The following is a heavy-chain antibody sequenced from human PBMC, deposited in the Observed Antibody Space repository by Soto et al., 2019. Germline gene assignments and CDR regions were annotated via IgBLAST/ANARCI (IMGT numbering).Heavy chain of an antibody. V-gene: IGHV4-34*01. D-gene: IGHD3-9*01. J-gene: IGHJ4*02. CDR3: ARQSHDILTGYYRGVDY. CDR1: GGSFSGYY. CDR2: INHSGST. Sequence: SETLSLTCAVYGGSFSGYYWSWIRQPPGKGLEWIGEINHSGSTNYNPSLKSRVTISVDTSKNQFSLKLSSVTAADTAVYYCARQSHDILTGYYRGVDYWGQGTLVTVSS.